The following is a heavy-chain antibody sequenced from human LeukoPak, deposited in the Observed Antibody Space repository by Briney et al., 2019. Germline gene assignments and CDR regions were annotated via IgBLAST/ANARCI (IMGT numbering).Heavy chain of an antibody. D-gene: IGHD3-22*01. CDR2: ISSSSSYI. J-gene: IGHJ4*02. V-gene: IGHV3-21*01. CDR1: GFTFSSYS. CDR3: ARDYYDSSGYYRFDY. Sequence: PGGSLRPSCAASGFTFSSYSMNWVRQAPGKGLEWVSSISSSSSYIYYADSVKGRFTISRDNAKNSLYLQMNSLRAEDTAVYYCARDYYDSSGYYRFDYWGQGTLVTVSS.